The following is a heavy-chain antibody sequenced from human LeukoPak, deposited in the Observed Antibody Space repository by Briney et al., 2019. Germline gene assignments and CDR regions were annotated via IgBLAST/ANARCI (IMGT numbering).Heavy chain of an antibody. J-gene: IGHJ4*02. V-gene: IGHV3-53*01. CDR1: GFTFSSDW. CDR2: IYSGGST. CDR3: ARGGPPRFRYYDSSGSSAPAPDY. D-gene: IGHD3-22*01. Sequence: GGSLRLSCAASGFTFSSDWMIWVRQAPGKGLEWVSVIYSGGSTYYADSVKGRFTISRDNSKNTLYLQMNSLRAEDTAVYYCARGGPPRFRYYDSSGSSAPAPDYWGQGTLVTVSS.